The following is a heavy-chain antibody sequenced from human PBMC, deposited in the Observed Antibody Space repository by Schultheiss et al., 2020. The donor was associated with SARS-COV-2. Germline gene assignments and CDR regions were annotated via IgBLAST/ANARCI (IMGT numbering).Heavy chain of an antibody. J-gene: IGHJ4*02. CDR1: AVRFSNYV. D-gene: IGHD3-22*01. CDR2: MSHDGSNK. CDR3: ARGDSSGFHVDY. Sequence: GGSLRLSCAASAVRFSNYVKYWVRQAPGKGQEWVANMSHDGSNKHFADSVKGRFTISTDNCKNTLFVQMNSLRPEDTAVYYCARGDSSGFHVDYWGQGTLVTVSS. V-gene: IGHV3-30*04.